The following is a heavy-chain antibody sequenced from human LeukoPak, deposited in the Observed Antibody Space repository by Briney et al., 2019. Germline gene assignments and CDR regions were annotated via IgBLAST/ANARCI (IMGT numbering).Heavy chain of an antibody. J-gene: IGHJ4*02. CDR2: ISGSGGST. Sequence: GGSLRLSCAASGFTFSSYAMSWARQAPGKGLEWVSAISGSGGSTYYADSVKGRFTISRDNSKNTLYLQMNSLRAEDTAVYYCARSGYCSSTSCTPLDYWGQGTLVTVSS. CDR3: ARSGYCSSTSCTPLDY. D-gene: IGHD2-2*01. CDR1: GFTFSSYA. V-gene: IGHV3-23*01.